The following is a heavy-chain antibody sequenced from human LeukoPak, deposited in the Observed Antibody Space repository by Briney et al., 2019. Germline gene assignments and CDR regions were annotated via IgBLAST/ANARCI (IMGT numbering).Heavy chain of an antibody. V-gene: IGHV4-34*01. CDR3: ARIGVRGVEIYYGMDV. D-gene: IGHD3-10*01. Sequence: SETLSLTCAVYGGSFSGYYWSWIRQPPGKGLEWIGEINHSGSTNYNPSLKSRVTISVDTSKNQFSLKLSSVTAADTAVYYCARIGVRGVEIYYGMDVWGKGTTVTVSS. CDR1: GGSFSGYY. J-gene: IGHJ6*04. CDR2: INHSGST.